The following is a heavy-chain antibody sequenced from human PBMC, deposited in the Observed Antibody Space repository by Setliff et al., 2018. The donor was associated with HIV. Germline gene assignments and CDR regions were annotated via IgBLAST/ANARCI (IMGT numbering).Heavy chain of an antibody. CDR1: DGSTSSSSYY. J-gene: IGHJ6*02. Sequence: SETLSLTCSVSDGSTSSSSYYWGWIRQAPGKGLEWIGTMYYGGITYYNPSLKSRATVSVDTSKNQVSLRLSSVTAADTAVYYCAREPATYNGYNWDYYGTDLWGQGTTVTVSS. CDR2: MYYGGIT. D-gene: IGHD5-12*01. CDR3: AREPATYNGYNWDYYGTDL. V-gene: IGHV4-39*02.